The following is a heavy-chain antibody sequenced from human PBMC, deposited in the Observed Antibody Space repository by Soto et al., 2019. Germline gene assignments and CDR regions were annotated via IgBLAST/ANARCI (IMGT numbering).Heavy chain of an antibody. CDR3: AGDHHRYSGYDYVDY. CDR2: ISSSSSYT. J-gene: IGHJ4*02. Sequence: QVQLVESGGGLVKPGGSLRLSCAASGFTFSDYYMSWIRQAPGKGLEWVSYISSSSSYTNYADSVKGRFTISRDNAKNSLYLQMNSLRAEDTAVYYCAGDHHRYSGYDYVDYWGQGTLVTVSS. D-gene: IGHD5-12*01. V-gene: IGHV3-11*05. CDR1: GFTFSDYY.